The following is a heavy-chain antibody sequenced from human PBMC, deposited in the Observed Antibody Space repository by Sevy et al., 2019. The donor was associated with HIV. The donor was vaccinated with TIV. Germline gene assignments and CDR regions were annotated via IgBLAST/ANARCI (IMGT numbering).Heavy chain of an antibody. J-gene: IGHJ4*02. Sequence: GGSLRLSCGASGFIFNSYWMTWVRQAPGKGLEWVANIKQDGSEKYYVDSVKGLFTISRDNVKNSVHLQMSSLRVEDTAMYYCARDYSWGQGTQVTVSS. CDR2: IKQDGSEK. CDR3: ARDYS. V-gene: IGHV3-7*01. CDR1: GFIFNSYW.